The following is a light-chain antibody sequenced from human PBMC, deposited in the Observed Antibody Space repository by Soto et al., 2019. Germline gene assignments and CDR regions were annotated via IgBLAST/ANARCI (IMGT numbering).Light chain of an antibody. CDR3: HSYDSSLSGLV. CDR1: SSNIGAGYD. Sequence: QSVLTQPPSVSGAPGQRVNISCTGSSSNIGAGYDVHWYQQLPGTAPKLLIYGNSNRPSGVPDRFSGSKSGTSASLAITALRAADEADYYCHSYDSSLSGLVFGGGTKVTVL. CDR2: GNS. J-gene: IGLJ3*02. V-gene: IGLV1-40*01.